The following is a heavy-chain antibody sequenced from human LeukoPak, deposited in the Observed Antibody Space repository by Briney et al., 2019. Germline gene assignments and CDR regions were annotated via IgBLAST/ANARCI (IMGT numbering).Heavy chain of an antibody. V-gene: IGHV4-39*01. D-gene: IGHD6-19*01. Sequence: PSETLSLTCIVSGGSISSSSYYWGWIRQPPGKGLEWIGSIYHSGSTYYNPSLKSRVTISVDTSKNQFSLKVSSVTAADTAVYYCARQSIALAATGNWGQGTLVTVSS. CDR2: IYHSGST. CDR1: GGSISSSSYY. J-gene: IGHJ4*02. CDR3: ARQSIALAATGN.